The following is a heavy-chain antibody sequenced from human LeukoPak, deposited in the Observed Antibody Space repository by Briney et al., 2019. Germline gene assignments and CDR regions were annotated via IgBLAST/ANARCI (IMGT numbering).Heavy chain of an antibody. D-gene: IGHD6-13*01. CDR1: GGSISSGGYY. CDR3: AREAAAAPALDY. J-gene: IGHJ4*02. V-gene: IGHV4-31*03. CDR2: IYYSGST. Sequence: SQTLSLTCTVSGGSISSGGYYWSWIRQHPGKGLEWIGYIYYSGSTYYNPSLKSRVTISVDTSKNQFSLKLSSMTAADTAVYYCAREAAAAPALDYWGQGTLVTVSS.